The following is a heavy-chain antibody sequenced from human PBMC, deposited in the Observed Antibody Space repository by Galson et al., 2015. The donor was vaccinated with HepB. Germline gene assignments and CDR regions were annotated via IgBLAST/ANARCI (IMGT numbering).Heavy chain of an antibody. CDR1: GYTFTSYA. V-gene: IGHV7-4-1*02. CDR3: ARSSHSGWYYYFDY. Sequence: SVKVSCKASGYTFTSYAMNWVRQAPGQGLEWMGWINTNTGNPTYAQGFTGRFVFSLDTSVSTAYLQISSLKAEDTAVYYCARSSHSGWYYYFDYWGQGTLVTVSS. CDR2: INTNTGNP. J-gene: IGHJ4*02. D-gene: IGHD6-19*01.